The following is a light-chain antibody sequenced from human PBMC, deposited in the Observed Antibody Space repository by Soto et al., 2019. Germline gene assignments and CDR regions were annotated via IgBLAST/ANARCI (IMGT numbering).Light chain of an antibody. CDR1: QGIRND. CDR2: AAS. Sequence: LMNPSPSSLSASVGGGIPFSCRARQGIRNDLGWYQQKPGKAPKRLIYAASSLQSGVPSRFSGSGSGTEFTLTISSLQPEDFATYYCLQHNSYPRTFGQGTKVDIK. V-gene: IGKV1-17*01. CDR3: LQHNSYPRT. J-gene: IGKJ1*01.